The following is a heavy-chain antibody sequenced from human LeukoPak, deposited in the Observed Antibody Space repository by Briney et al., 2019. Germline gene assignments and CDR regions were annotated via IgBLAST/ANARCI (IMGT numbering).Heavy chain of an antibody. CDR3: ARVGLRYCTNGVCIDAFDI. D-gene: IGHD2-8*01. Sequence: ASVTVSCTASGYTFTSYGISWVRQAPGQGLEWMGWISAYNGNTNYAQELQGRVTMTTDTSTSTAYMELRSLRSDDTAVYYCARVGLRYCTNGVCIDAFDIWGQGTMVTVSS. CDR2: ISAYNGNT. V-gene: IGHV1-18*01. J-gene: IGHJ3*02. CDR1: GYTFTSYG.